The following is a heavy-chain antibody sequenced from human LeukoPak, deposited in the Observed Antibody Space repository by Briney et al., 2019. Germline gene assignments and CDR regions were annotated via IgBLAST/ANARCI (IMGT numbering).Heavy chain of an antibody. CDR1: GFTFSSYA. CDR3: ARDQAVSGSNYYYGVDV. V-gene: IGHV3-30*04. J-gene: IGHJ6*04. D-gene: IGHD6-19*01. CDR2: RSYDGANK. Sequence: GGSLRLSCAASGFTFSSYAMHWVRQAPGKGLETVAVRSYDGANKHYADSVEGRFTISRDNSKNTLYLEMNSLRAEDTAVYYCARDQAVSGSNYYYGVDVWGEGTTVTVSS.